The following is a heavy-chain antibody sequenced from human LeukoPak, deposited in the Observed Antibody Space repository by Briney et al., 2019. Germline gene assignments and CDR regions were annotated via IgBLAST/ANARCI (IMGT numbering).Heavy chain of an antibody. D-gene: IGHD6-19*01. Sequence: PGGSLRLSCAASGFTFSSYILSWVRQAPGKGLEWVSSISGSRNYIYYADSVKGRFTISRDNAKNSLYLQMNSLRAEDTAVYYCAREMLAAVAAQSWGQGTLVTVSS. J-gene: IGHJ5*02. CDR3: AREMLAAVAAQS. CDR2: ISGSRNYI. V-gene: IGHV3-21*01. CDR1: GFTFSSYI.